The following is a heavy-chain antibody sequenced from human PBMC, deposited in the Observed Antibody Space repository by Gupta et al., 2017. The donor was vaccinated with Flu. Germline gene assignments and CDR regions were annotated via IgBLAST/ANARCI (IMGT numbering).Heavy chain of an antibody. D-gene: IGHD1-26*01. CDR1: GGTFSSYA. CDR3: ASAGGSYSIHDAFDI. J-gene: IGHJ3*02. CDR2: IIPIFGTA. Sequence: QVQLVQSGAEVKKPGAAVKVSCKASGGTFSSYAISWVRQAPGQGLEWMGGIIPIFGTANYARKFPGRVTITADESTSTAYMELSSLRSEDTAVYYCASAGGSYSIHDAFDIWGQGTMVTVSS. V-gene: IGHV1-69*01.